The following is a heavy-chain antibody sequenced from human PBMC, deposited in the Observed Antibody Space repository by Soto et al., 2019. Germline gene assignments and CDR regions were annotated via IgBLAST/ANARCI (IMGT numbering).Heavy chain of an antibody. J-gene: IGHJ6*02. CDR1: GFTFSSYA. D-gene: IGHD3-10*01. Sequence: GGSLRLSCAASGFTFSSYAMSWVRQAPGKGLEWVSAISGSGGSTYYADSVKGRFTISRDNSKNTLYLQMKSLRAEDTAVYYCAKSWRTRWFGELLLYYYGMDVWGQGTTVTVSS. CDR3: AKSWRTRWFGELLLYYYGMDV. V-gene: IGHV3-23*01. CDR2: ISGSGGST.